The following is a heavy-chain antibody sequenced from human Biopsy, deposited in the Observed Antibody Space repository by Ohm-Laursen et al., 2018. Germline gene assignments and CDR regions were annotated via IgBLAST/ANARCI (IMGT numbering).Heavy chain of an antibody. CDR1: EFIFSRFW. D-gene: IGHD5-12*01. CDR3: AREKSGQSGRYFDY. CDR2: INSDGSST. V-gene: IGHV3-74*01. J-gene: IGHJ4*02. Sequence: SLRLSCAASEFIFSRFWMYWVRQAPGKGLVWVSRINSDGSSTNYADSVKGRFTISRDNAKNTLFLQMNSLRGEDMAVYYCAREKSGQSGRYFDYWGPGTLVSVSS.